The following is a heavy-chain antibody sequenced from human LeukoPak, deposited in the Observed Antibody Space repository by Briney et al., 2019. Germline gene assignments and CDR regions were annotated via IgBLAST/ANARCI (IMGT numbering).Heavy chain of an antibody. J-gene: IGHJ4*02. D-gene: IGHD2-8*02. CDR2: IRNTGSA. CDR1: GGSISPFQ. CDR3: ATGSYSGGFDK. V-gene: IGHV4-4*07. Sequence: SETLSLTCTVSGGSISPFQWSWLRQSAGKRLEWIGLIRNTGSADYNPSLKSRVTLSIDTSKSQVSLRLTSVTAADTAVYYCATGSYSGGFDKWGQGTLVIVSS.